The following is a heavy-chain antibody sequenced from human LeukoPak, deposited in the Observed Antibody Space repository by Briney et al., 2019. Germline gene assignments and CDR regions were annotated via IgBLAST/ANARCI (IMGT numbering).Heavy chain of an antibody. Sequence: GGSLRLSCAASGFTFSSYGMHWVRQAPGKGLEWVAVISYDGSNKYYADSVKGRFTISRDNSKNTLYLQMNSLGAEDTAVYYCAKVRYCSSTSCYYFDYWGQGTLVTVSS. V-gene: IGHV3-30*18. J-gene: IGHJ4*02. CDR2: ISYDGSNK. D-gene: IGHD2-2*01. CDR1: GFTFSSYG. CDR3: AKVRYCSSTSCYYFDY.